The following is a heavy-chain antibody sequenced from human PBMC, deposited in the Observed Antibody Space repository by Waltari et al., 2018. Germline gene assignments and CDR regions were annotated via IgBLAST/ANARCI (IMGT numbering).Heavy chain of an antibody. CDR3: ARDNSGSYYQY. V-gene: IGHV1-2*02. CDR2: SIPNSGGT. J-gene: IGHJ1*01. D-gene: IGHD1-26*01. Sequence: QVQLVQSGAEVKEPGASVKVSCKASGYPFNDYYMYWVRQAPGQGPEWMGGSIPNSGGTSYAQKFEGRVTMTRETYISTAYREVSSLRSDDTAVYYCARDNSGSYYQYWGQGTLVTVSS. CDR1: GYPFNDYY.